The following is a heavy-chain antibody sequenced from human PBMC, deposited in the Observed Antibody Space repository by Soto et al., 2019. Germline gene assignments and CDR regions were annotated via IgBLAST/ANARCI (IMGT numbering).Heavy chain of an antibody. V-gene: IGHV3-49*03. Sequence: SLRLSCTASGFTFGDYAMSWFRQAPGKGLEWVGFIRSKAYGGTTEYAASVKGRFTISRDDSKSIAYLQMNSLKTEDTAVYYCTRDEQQLALDYWGQGTLVTVSS. J-gene: IGHJ4*02. D-gene: IGHD6-13*01. CDR1: GFTFGDYA. CDR2: IRSKAYGGTT. CDR3: TRDEQQLALDY.